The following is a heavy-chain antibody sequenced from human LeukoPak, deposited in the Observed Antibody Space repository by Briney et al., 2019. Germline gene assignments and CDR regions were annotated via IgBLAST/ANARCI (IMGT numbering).Heavy chain of an antibody. CDR2: ISYDGSNE. Sequence: GGSLRLSCAASGFTFSNYAMHWVRQAPGKGLEWVAIISYDGSNEDYADSVKGRFTISRDNSKNTLHLQMNSLRTEDTAVYFCARPPIGGGYSYGPFDYWGQGILVTVSS. V-gene: IGHV3-30*04. CDR1: GFTFSNYA. D-gene: IGHD5-12*01. J-gene: IGHJ4*02. CDR3: ARPPIGGGYSYGPFDY.